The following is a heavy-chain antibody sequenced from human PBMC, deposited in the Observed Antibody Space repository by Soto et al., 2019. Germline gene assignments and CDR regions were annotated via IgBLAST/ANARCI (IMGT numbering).Heavy chain of an antibody. CDR1: GVSVSSGSYY. CDR2: IYYSGST. CDR3: AREDILAGDAFDI. J-gene: IGHJ3*02. V-gene: IGHV4-61*01. Sequence: PSETLSLTCTVSGVSVSSGSYYWSWIRQPPGKGLEWIGYIYYSGSTDYNPSLKSRVTISVDTSKNQFSLKLSSVTAADTAVYYCAREDILAGDAFDIWGQGTMVTVSS. D-gene: IGHD2-8*02.